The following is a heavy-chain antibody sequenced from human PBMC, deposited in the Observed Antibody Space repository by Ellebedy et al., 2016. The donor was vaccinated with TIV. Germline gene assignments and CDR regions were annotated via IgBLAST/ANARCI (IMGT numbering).Heavy chain of an antibody. V-gene: IGHV1-24*01. CDR2: FDPEDDET. Sequence: AASVKVSCKVSGYSVTELSIHWVRQAPGKGREWMGGFDPEDDETVFAQNFQGRVTITEDTFTDTAYMELSSLRSEDTAVYYCATDGPGDPHAKPYYHYYGMDVWGQGTTVTVSS. CDR1: GYSVTELS. CDR3: ATDGPGDPHAKPYYHYYGMDV. J-gene: IGHJ6*02. D-gene: IGHD2-2*01.